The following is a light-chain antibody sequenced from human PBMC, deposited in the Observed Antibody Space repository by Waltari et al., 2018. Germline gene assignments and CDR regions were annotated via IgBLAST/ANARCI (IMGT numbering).Light chain of an antibody. Sequence: QSALTQPASVSGSPGQSITISCTGTSSEVGGYNYVSWYQQHPGKVPKLLIFEVTHRPSGVSNRFSGSKSGNTASLTISGLQAEDEADYYCCSYTSSHTVVFGGGTKLTVL. V-gene: IGLV2-14*01. J-gene: IGLJ2*01. CDR2: EVT. CDR3: CSYTSSHTVV. CDR1: SSEVGGYNY.